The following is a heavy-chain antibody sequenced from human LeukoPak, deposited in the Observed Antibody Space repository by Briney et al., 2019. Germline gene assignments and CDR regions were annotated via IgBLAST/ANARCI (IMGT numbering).Heavy chain of an antibody. Sequence: PGGSLGLSCAASGLTFSSYGMHWVRQAPGKGLEWVAFIRYDGSNKYYADSVKGRLTISRDNSKNTLYLQMNSLRAEDTAVNYCAKERRYCSSTSCYLPVSPMDVWGKGTTVTVSS. CDR2: IRYDGSNK. CDR1: GLTFSSYG. D-gene: IGHD2-2*01. J-gene: IGHJ6*03. CDR3: AKERRYCSSTSCYLPVSPMDV. V-gene: IGHV3-30*02.